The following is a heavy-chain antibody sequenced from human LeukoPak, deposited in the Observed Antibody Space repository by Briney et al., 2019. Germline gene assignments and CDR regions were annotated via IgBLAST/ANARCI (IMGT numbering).Heavy chain of an antibody. J-gene: IGHJ4*02. Sequence: SETLSLTCTVSGGSISSSSYYWGWIRQPPGKGLEWIGYIYYSGSTYYNPSLKSRVTISVDTSKNQFSLKLSSVTAADTAVYYCAGEIDTAMVTSDYWGQGTLVTVSS. CDR2: IYYSGST. CDR1: GGSISSSSYY. D-gene: IGHD5-18*01. V-gene: IGHV4-31*03. CDR3: AGEIDTAMVTSDY.